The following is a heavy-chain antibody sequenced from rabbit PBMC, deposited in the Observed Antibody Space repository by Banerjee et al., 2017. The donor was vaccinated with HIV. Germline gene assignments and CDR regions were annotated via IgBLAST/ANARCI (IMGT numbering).Heavy chain of an antibody. Sequence: LEESGGGLVQPEGSLALTCKASRFPFSDKAVMCWVRQAPGKGLQWIACINAVTGKAVYATWAKGRFTFSKTSSTTVTLQMTSLTVADTATYFCARVSESSGWGEDLWGPGTLVTVS. J-gene: IGHJ4*01. CDR3: ARVSESSGWGEDL. D-gene: IGHD4-1*01. CDR1: RFPFSDKAV. CDR2: INAVTGKA. V-gene: IGHV1S45*01.